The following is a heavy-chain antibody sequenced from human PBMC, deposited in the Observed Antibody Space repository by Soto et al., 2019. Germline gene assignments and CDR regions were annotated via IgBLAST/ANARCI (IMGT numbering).Heavy chain of an antibody. V-gene: IGHV3-30*03. J-gene: IGHJ5*02. CDR1: GFTFSSYG. CDR2: ISYDGSNK. Sequence: ESGGGVVQPGRSLRLSCAASGFTFSSYGMHWVRQAPGKGLEWVAVISYDGSNKYYADSVKGRFTISRDNSKNTLYLQMNSLRAEDTAVYYCAGTHWKSWGQGTLVTVSS. CDR3: AGTHWKS. D-gene: IGHD1-1*01.